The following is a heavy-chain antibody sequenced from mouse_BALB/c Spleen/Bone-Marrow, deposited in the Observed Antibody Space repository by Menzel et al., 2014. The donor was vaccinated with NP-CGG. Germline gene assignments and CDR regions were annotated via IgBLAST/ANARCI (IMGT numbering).Heavy chain of an antibody. Sequence: QVQLQQSGAELVRPGASVKLSCKASGYSFTSYGMNWVKQRPGQGPEWIGMIHLSGSESRLNQKFKDKATLTVDKSSSTAYMQLRSPTSEDSAFYYCTRYDLTTRAFAYWGQGTLVTVSA. V-gene: IGHV1S82*01. J-gene: IGHJ3*01. CDR1: GYSFTSYG. CDR3: TRYDLTTRAFAY. CDR2: IHLSGSES. D-gene: IGHD1-1*01.